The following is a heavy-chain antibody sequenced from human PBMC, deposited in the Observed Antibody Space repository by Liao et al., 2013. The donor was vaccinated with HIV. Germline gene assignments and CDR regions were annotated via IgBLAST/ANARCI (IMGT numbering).Heavy chain of an antibody. CDR2: IYYSGST. CDR1: GGSVSSYY. D-gene: IGHD5-12*01. J-gene: IGHJ4*02. V-gene: IGHV4-59*02. Sequence: QVQLQESGPGLVRPSETLSLTCTVSGGSVSSYYWSWIRQPPGKGLEWIAYIYYSGSTDSNPSLKSRVTISEDSSKNQFSLKLSSVTAADTAVYYCARGGSFFDDWGQGILVTVSS. CDR3: ARGGSFFDD.